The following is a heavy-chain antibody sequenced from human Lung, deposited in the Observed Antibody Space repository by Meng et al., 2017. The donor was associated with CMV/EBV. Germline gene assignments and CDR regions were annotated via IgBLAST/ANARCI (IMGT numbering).Heavy chain of an antibody. CDR3: ARDVVEGSVWLGD. D-gene: IGHD2-15*01. V-gene: IGHV3-74*01. J-gene: IGHJ4*02. CDR2: INGDGSST. Sequence: GGSLRLSCAASGFTFSSYWMHWVRQAPGKGLVWVSRINGDGSSTSYADSVKGRFTISRDNGKNTLYLQMNSLRAEDTAVYYCARDVVEGSVWLGDWGQGTXVTVSS. CDR1: GFTFSSYW.